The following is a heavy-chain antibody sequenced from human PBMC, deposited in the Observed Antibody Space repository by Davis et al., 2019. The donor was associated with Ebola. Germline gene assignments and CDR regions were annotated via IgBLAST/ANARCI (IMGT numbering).Heavy chain of an antibody. CDR3: ARSPSVLRFLEWFIDY. V-gene: IGHV4-59*08. CDR1: GGSISSYY. CDR2: IYYSGST. J-gene: IGHJ4*02. D-gene: IGHD3-3*01. Sequence: SETLSLTCTVSGGSISSYYWSWIRQPPGKGLEWIGYIYYSGSTNYNPSLKSRVTISVDTSKNQFSLKLSSVTAADTAVYYCARSPSVLRFLEWFIDYWGQGTLVIASS.